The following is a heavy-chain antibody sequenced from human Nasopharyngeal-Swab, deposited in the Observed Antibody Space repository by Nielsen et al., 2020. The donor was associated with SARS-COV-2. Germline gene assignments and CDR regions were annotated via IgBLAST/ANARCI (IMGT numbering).Heavy chain of an antibody. Sequence: WIRQPPGKGLEWIGEINHSGSINYNPSLKSRVTISVDTSKNQFSLKLSSVTAADTAVYYCARRGYPATDYWGQGTLVTVSS. J-gene: IGHJ4*02. CDR2: INHSGSI. D-gene: IGHD3-22*01. V-gene: IGHV4-34*01. CDR3: ARRGYPATDY.